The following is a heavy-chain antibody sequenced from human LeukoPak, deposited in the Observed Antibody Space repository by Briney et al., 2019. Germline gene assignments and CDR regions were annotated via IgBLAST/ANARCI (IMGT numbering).Heavy chain of an antibody. V-gene: IGHV3-48*03. CDR3: ARVKYGSGSDDY. Sequence: TGGSLRLSCAASGFTFSSYEMNWVRQAPGKGLEWVSYISSSGSTIYYADSVKGRFTISRDNAKNSLYLQTNSLRAEDTAVYYCARVKYGSGSDDYWGQGTLVTVSS. CDR2: ISSSGSTI. J-gene: IGHJ4*02. D-gene: IGHD3-10*01. CDR1: GFTFSSYE.